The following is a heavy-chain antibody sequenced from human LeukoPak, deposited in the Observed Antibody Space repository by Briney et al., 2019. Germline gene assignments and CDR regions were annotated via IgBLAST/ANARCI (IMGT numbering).Heavy chain of an antibody. J-gene: IGHJ4*02. Sequence: SETLSLTCTVSGGSISSSSYYWGWIRQPPGKGLEWIGNIYYSGSTYYNPSLKSRVTISVDTSKNQFSLKLSSVTAADTAVYYCARHLPYYDILTGYYTKHGFEYWGQGTLVTVSS. V-gene: IGHV4-39*07. CDR1: GGSISSSSYY. D-gene: IGHD3-9*01. CDR2: IYYSGST. CDR3: ARHLPYYDILTGYYTKHGFEY.